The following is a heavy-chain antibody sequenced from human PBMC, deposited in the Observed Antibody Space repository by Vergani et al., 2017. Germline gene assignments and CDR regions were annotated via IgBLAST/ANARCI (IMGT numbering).Heavy chain of an antibody. D-gene: IGHD3-22*01. CDR1: GGSISSGSYY. CDR2: IYYSGST. J-gene: IGHJ6*02. V-gene: IGHV4-61*01. CDR3: ARGMYYYDSSGYYQTSYYYYGMDV. Sequence: QVQLQESGPGLVKPSQTLSLTCTVSGGSISSGSYYWSWIRQPPGKGLEWIGYIYYSGSTNYNPSLKSRVTISVDTSKNQFSLKLSSVTAADTAVYYCARGMYYYDSSGYYQTSYYYYGMDVWGQGTTVTVSS.